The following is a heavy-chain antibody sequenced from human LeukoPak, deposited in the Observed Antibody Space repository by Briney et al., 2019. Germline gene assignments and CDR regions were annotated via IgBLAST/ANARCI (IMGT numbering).Heavy chain of an antibody. CDR1: GYTFTSYY. V-gene: IGHV1-46*01. CDR3: ARPYDILPNGAFDI. D-gene: IGHD3-9*01. CDR2: INPCGGST. J-gene: IGHJ3*02. Sequence: ASVKVSCKASGYTFTSYYMHSVRQAPGQGLEWMGIINPCGGSTSYAQKFQGRVTMTRDTSTRTVYMELSSPRSEHTAVDYCARPYDILPNGAFDIWGQGTMVTVSS.